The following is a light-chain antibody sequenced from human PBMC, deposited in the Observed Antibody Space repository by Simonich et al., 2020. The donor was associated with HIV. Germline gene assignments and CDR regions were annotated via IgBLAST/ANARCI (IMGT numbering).Light chain of an antibody. J-gene: IGKJ2*01. CDR1: QSVSSSY. CDR2: GAS. Sequence: EIVLTQSPGTLSLSPGERATLSCRASQSVSSSYLAWYQQKPGQAPRLLIYGASGRATGIPDRVSGSGFGTEFTLTISSMQSEDFAVYYCQQYNNWPPYTFGQGTKLEIK. CDR3: QQYNNWPPYT. V-gene: IGKV3-20*01.